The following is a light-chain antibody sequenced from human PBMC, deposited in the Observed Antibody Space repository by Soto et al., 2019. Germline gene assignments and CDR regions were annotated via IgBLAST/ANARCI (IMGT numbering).Light chain of an antibody. Sequence: EVLMTQSPATLSLSPGERATLSCRASQSVSSNLAWYQQRRGQAPRLLIYGASSRATGIPARFSGSGSWTEFTLTISSLQSEDFAVYYCQQYDNWPPLTFGGGTKVEIK. CDR3: QQYDNWPPLT. CDR1: QSVSSN. CDR2: GAS. J-gene: IGKJ4*01. V-gene: IGKV3D-15*01.